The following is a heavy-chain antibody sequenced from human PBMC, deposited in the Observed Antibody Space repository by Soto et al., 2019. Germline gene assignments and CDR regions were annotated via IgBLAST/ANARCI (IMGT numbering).Heavy chain of an antibody. CDR1: GFTFSSYG. V-gene: IGHV3-30*18. J-gene: IGHJ4*01. Sequence: GGSLRLSCVVSGFTFSSYGMQWVRQAPGKGLQWVAILTSDGSYKSYADSVKGRFTISRDNSKNTVYLQMDSLRADDTAVYYCAKGGDFDYWGQGTLVTVSS. CDR2: LTSDGSYK. CDR3: AKGGDFDY.